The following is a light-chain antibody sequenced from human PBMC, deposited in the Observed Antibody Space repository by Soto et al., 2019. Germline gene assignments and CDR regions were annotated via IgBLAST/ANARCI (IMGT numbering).Light chain of an antibody. J-gene: IGKJ5*01. Sequence: IQMTQSPSSLSASGGDRVTITCRASQSINNYLNWYQQKPGEAPKLLIYTTSNLQTGVPSRFSSSGSETDFTLTISSLQPDDFATYYCQQSFRTPYTFGQGTRLEIK. CDR1: QSINNY. V-gene: IGKV1-39*01. CDR2: TTS. CDR3: QQSFRTPYT.